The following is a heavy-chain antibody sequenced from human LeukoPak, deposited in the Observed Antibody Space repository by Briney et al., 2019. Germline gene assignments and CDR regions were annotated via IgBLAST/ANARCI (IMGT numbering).Heavy chain of an antibody. CDR3: ARDKSTDLATVTPWGGRAWGLDY. D-gene: IGHD4-17*01. CDR1: GNSFTGHY. Sequence: APVKVSCKAFGNSFTGHYLHWVRQAPGKGLEGMGWINPKSGSPNYAQKFQGRVTMTRDMSTSTVYMELSSLRSEDTAVYYCARDKSTDLATVTPWGGRAWGLDYWGQGTLVTVSS. V-gene: IGHV1-2*02. J-gene: IGHJ4*02. CDR2: INPKSGSP.